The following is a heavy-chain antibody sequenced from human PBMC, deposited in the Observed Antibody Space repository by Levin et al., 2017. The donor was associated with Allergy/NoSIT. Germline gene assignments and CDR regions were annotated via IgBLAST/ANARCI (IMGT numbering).Heavy chain of an antibody. J-gene: IGHJ4*02. CDR1: GGSFSGYY. CDR3: ARGPSAYGSGSPSYDY. CDR2: INHSGST. D-gene: IGHD3-10*01. Sequence: SETLSLTCAVYGGSFSGYYWSWIRQPPGKGLEWIGEINHSGSTNYNPSLKSRVTISVDTSKNQFSLKLSSVTAADTAVYYCARGPSAYGSGSPSYDYWGQGTLVTVSS. V-gene: IGHV4-34*01.